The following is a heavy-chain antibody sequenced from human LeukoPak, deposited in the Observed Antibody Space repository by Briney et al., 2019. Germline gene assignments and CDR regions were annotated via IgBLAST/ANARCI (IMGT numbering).Heavy chain of an antibody. CDR3: ATYTVGATTYYYGMDV. CDR1: GYTLTELS. V-gene: IGHV1-24*01. J-gene: IGHJ6*02. D-gene: IGHD1-26*01. Sequence: RASVKVSCKVSGYTLTELSMHWVRQAPGKGLEWMGGFDPEDGETIYAQKFQGRVTMTEDTSTDTAYMELSSLRSEDTAVYYCATYTVGATTYYYGMDVWGQGTTVTVSS. CDR2: FDPEDGET.